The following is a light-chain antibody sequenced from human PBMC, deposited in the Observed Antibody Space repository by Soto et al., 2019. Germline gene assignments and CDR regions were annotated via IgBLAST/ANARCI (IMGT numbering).Light chain of an antibody. V-gene: IGKV1-39*01. CDR1: QSISSY. CDR3: QQNYDTPQT. Sequence: DIQLTQSPSSLSASVGDRVTITCRASQSISSYLNWYQQKPGKAPKLLIYDASSLQSGVPSRYSGSGAGTDFTLTIPSLQPEDFATYYCQQNYDTPQTLGQGTRVDIK. CDR2: DAS. J-gene: IGKJ1*01.